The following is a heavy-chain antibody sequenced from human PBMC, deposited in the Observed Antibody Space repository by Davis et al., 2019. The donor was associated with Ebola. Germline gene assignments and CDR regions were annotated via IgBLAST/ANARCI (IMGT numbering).Heavy chain of an antibody. J-gene: IGHJ4*02. D-gene: IGHD1-1*01. V-gene: IGHV4-59*03. CDR2: IDHSGIR. Sequence: SETLSLTCTVSGDSISPFYWSWIRQPPGKGLEWIGEIDHSGIRTYNPSLESRVTMSVDTSKNQFSLRLKSVTAADTAVYYCSDWNRWGQGTLVTVSS. CDR3: SDWNR. CDR1: GDSISPFY.